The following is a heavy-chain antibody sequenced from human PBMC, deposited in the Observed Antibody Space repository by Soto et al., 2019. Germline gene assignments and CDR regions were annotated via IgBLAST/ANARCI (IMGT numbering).Heavy chain of an antibody. Sequence: LRLSCAASGFTFSSYAMHWVRQAPGKGLEWVAVISYDGSNKYYADSVKGRFTISRDNSKNTLYLQMNSLRAEDTAVYYCARDGHSVPYSSSWTGGNYFDYWGQGTLVTVSS. V-gene: IGHV3-30-3*01. J-gene: IGHJ4*02. CDR1: GFTFSSYA. CDR2: ISYDGSNK. CDR3: ARDGHSVPYSSSWTGGNYFDY. D-gene: IGHD6-13*01.